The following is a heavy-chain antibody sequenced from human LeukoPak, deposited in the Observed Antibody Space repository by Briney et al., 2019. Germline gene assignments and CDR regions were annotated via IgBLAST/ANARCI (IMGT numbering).Heavy chain of an antibody. J-gene: IGHJ4*02. CDR2: ISYDGSNK. D-gene: IGHD4-23*01. V-gene: IGHV3-30-3*01. Sequence: GGSLRLSCAASGFSFSSYAMHWVRQAPGKGLEWVAVISYDGSNKYYADSVKGRFTISRDNSKHTLFLQMNSLRAEDTAVFYCARDLGRYGGTTEFDYWGQGTLVTVSS. CDR3: ARDLGRYGGTTEFDY. CDR1: GFSFSSYA.